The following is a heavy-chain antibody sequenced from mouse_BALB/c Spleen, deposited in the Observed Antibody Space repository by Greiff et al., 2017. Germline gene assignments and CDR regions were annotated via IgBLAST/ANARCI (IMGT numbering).Heavy chain of an antibody. V-gene: IGHV1-14*01. CDR1: GYTFTSYV. Sequence: EVQLVESGPELVKPGASVKMSCKASGYTFTSYVMHWVKQKPGQGLEWIGYINPYNDGTKYNEKFKGKATLTSDKSSSTAYMELSSLTSEDSAVYYCARRYGNSLAWFAYWGQGTLVTVSA. D-gene: IGHD2-10*02. CDR2: INPYNDGT. CDR3: ARRYGNSLAWFAY. J-gene: IGHJ3*01.